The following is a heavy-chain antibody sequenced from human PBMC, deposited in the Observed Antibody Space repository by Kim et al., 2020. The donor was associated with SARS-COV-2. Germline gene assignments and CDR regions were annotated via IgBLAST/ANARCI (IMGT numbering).Heavy chain of an antibody. D-gene: IGHD3-10*01. V-gene: IGHV4-39*01. J-gene: IGHJ4*02. CDR3: ASRITMVRGVIRIFDY. Sequence: LKSRVTISEDTSKNQFSRKLSSVTAADTAVYYCASRITMVRGVIRIFDYWGQGTLVTVSS.